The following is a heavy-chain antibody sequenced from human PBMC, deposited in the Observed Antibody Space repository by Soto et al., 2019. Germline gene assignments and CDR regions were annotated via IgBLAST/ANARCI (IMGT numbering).Heavy chain of an antibody. V-gene: IGHV4-39*01. CDR3: ARHLKRSIPAALFRKGYYFDY. D-gene: IGHD2-2*01. CDR1: GGSISSSSYY. J-gene: IGHJ4*02. Sequence: SETLSLTCTVSGGSISSSSYYWGWIRQPPGKGLEWIGSIYYSGSTYYNPSLKSRVTISVDTSKNQSSLKLSSVTAADTAVYYCARHLKRSIPAALFRKGYYFDYWGQGTLVTVSS. CDR2: IYYSGST.